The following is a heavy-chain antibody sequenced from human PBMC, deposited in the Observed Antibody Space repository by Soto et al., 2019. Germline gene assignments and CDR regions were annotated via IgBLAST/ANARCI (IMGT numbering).Heavy chain of an antibody. CDR1: CGSVSSCSYY. CDR3: ARGLRYYDSSGYSY. Sequence: SETLSLTCTVSCGSVSSCSYYWSWIRQPPGKGLEWIGYIYYSGSTNYNPSLKSRVTISVDTSKNQFSLKLSSVTAADTAVYYCARGLRYYDSSGYSYWGQGTLVTVS. V-gene: IGHV4-61*01. D-gene: IGHD3-22*01. CDR2: IYYSGST. J-gene: IGHJ4*02.